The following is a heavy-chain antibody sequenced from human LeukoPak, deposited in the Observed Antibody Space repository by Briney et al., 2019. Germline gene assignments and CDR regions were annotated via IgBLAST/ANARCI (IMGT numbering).Heavy chain of an antibody. D-gene: IGHD3-22*01. J-gene: IGHJ5*02. V-gene: IGHV3-15*01. CDR1: GFTFSNAW. CDR2: IKSKTDGGTT. CDR3: TTVHYYDSSGCHTNLP. Sequence: PGGSLRLSCAASGFTFSNAWMSWVRQAPGKGLEWVGRIKSKTDGGTTDYAAPVKGRFTISRDDSKNTLYLQMNSLRTEDTAVYYCTTVHYYDSSGCHTNLPWGQGTLVTVSS.